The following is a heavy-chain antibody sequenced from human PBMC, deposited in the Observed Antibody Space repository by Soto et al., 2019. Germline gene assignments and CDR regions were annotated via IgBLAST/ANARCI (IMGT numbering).Heavy chain of an antibody. CDR2: ILPIFATP. Sequence: QVQLVQSGPEVKKPGSSVKVSCKASGGFNSYSISWVRQAPRQGPEWMGGILPIFATPTYAQKCQGRVTIAADMSTSTADTELSRLTSDATAVYYCARGGPVIIPAATNWFDPWGQGTLVSVSS. D-gene: IGHD2-2*02. CDR3: ARGGPVIIPAATNWFDP. CDR1: GGFNSYS. J-gene: IGHJ5*02. V-gene: IGHV1-69*06.